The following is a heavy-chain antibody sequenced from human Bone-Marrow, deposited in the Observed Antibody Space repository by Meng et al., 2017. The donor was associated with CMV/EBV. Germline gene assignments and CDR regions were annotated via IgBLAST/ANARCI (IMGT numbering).Heavy chain of an antibody. J-gene: IGHJ4*02. Sequence: GGSLRLSCAASGFTFSGYGMHWVRQAPGKGLEWVAVIWNDGNNKYYADSVKGRFTISRDNSNNTLYLHMNSLRAEDTAVYYCAKDLDTSGWYVGFAYWGQGPLVTVYS. V-gene: IGHV3-33*06. D-gene: IGHD6-19*01. CDR1: GFTFSGYG. CDR3: AKDLDTSGWYVGFAY. CDR2: IWNDGNNK.